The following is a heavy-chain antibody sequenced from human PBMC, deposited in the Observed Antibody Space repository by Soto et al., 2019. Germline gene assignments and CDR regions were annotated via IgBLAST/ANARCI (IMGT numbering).Heavy chain of an antibody. CDR2: SHHSGST. V-gene: IGHV4-59*01. CDR3: ATGSRSSTSDAFDV. CDR1: GGSIHSYY. D-gene: IGHD2-15*01. J-gene: IGHJ3*01. Sequence: QVHLQESGPRLVKSSETLSLTCTVSGGSIHSYYWTWIRQPPGKALEWIGYSHHSGSTNYNSAPEWRVTLSVDPSRIQFSLKLNSVTAADTAVYFCATGSRSSTSDAFDVWGQGTMVTVSS.